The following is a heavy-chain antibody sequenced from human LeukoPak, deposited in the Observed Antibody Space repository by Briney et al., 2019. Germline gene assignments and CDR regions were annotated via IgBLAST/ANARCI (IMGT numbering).Heavy chain of an antibody. CDR3: ARLRLMYYYGSGARYYYYYYYMDV. CDR2: IYPGDSDT. Sequence: GESLKISCKGSGYSFTNYWIGWVRQMPGKSLEWMGIIYPGDSDTRYSPSFQGQVTISADKSISTASLQWSSLKASDTAMYYCARLRLMYYYGSGARYYYYYYYMDVWGKGTTVTISS. CDR1: GYSFTNYW. V-gene: IGHV5-51*01. J-gene: IGHJ6*03. D-gene: IGHD3-10*01.